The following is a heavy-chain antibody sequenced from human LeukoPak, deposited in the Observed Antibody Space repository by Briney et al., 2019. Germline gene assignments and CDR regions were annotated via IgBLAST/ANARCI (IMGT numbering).Heavy chain of an antibody. CDR2: INHSGST. CDR3: ARRLRFLEWLPQSRFDP. Sequence: SETLSLTCAVHGGSFSGYYWSWIRQPPGKGLEWIGEINHSGSTNYNPSLKSRVTISVDTSKNQFSLKLSSVTAADTAVYYCARRLRFLEWLPQSRFDPWGQGTLVTVSS. D-gene: IGHD3-3*01. CDR1: GGSFSGYY. J-gene: IGHJ5*02. V-gene: IGHV4-34*01.